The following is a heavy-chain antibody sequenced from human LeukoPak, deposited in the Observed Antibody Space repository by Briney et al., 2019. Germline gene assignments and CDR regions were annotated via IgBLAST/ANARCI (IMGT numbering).Heavy chain of an antibody. V-gene: IGHV3-48*03. Sequence: GGSLRLSCAASGFTFSSYEMNWVRQAPGKGLEWVSYISSSGSTIYYADSVKGRFTISRDNAKNSLYLQMNSLRAEDTAVYYCAKAAPYYYDSSGYYSPHSWGQGTLVTVSS. J-gene: IGHJ4*02. CDR3: AKAAPYYYDSSGYYSPHS. CDR1: GFTFSSYE. D-gene: IGHD3-22*01. CDR2: ISSSGSTI.